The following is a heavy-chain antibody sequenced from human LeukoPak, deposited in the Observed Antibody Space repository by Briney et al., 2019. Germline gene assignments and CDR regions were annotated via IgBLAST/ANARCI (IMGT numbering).Heavy chain of an antibody. D-gene: IGHD6-19*01. CDR2: ISAYNGNT. Sequence: ASVKVSCKASGYTFTSYGISWVRQAPGQGLEWMGWISAYNGNTNYAQKLQGRVTMTTDTSTSTAYMELRSLRSDDTAVYYCARERLAQHSYIAVAGTVDYWGQGTLVTVSS. V-gene: IGHV1-18*01. CDR1: GYTFTSYG. J-gene: IGHJ4*02. CDR3: ARERLAQHSYIAVAGTVDY.